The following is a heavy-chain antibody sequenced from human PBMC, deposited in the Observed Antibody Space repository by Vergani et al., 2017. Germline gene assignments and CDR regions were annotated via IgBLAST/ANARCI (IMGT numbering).Heavy chain of an antibody. CDR1: GYTFTDYY. CDR3: ARNGYYYDSSGYYSSDRYYMDV. D-gene: IGHD3-22*01. CDR2: MNPNSGDT. J-gene: IGHJ6*03. Sequence: QVQLVQSGADVKKPGASVRVSCKASGYTFTDYYIHWMRQAPGQGREWMGWMNPNSGDTMYAEKFKGRVTMTRVTSLSTAYMDLSRVTSDDTAVYYCARNGYYYDSSGYYSSDRYYMDVWGKGTTVTVSS. V-gene: IGHV1-2*02.